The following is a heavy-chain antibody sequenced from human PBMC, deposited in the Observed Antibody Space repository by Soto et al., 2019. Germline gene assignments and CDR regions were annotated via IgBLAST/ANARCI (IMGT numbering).Heavy chain of an antibody. J-gene: IGHJ4*02. CDR2: ISSGSTTI. D-gene: IGHD3-22*01. CDR3: ARGAKRGDVSGYHYTIDY. CDR1: GFTFSDYR. Sequence: GGSLRLSCAGSGFTFSDYRMNWVRQAPGKGLEWVSYISSGSTTIYYADSVKGRFTISRDNAKNSLYLQMNSLRDEDTAVYYCARGAKRGDVSGYHYTIDYWGQGTLVTVSS. V-gene: IGHV3-48*02.